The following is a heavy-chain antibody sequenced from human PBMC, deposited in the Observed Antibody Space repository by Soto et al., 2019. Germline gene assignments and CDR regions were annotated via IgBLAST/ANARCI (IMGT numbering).Heavy chain of an antibody. Sequence: GASVKVSCKASGYSFTSNDINWVRQATGQGLEGMGWMNPNSDNTGYAQKVQGRLTMTRSTSTNTAYMELNSLRSEDKAVYCCGRGRIFGYSHYDPLGGLDYWGQGTPVTVSS. CDR2: MNPNSDNT. V-gene: IGHV1-8*01. D-gene: IGHD5-12*01. J-gene: IGHJ4*02. CDR1: GYSFTSND. CDR3: GRGRIFGYSHYDPLGGLDY.